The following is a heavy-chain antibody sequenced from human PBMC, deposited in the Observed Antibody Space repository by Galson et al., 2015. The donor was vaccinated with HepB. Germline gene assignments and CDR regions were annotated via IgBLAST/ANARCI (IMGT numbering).Heavy chain of an antibody. D-gene: IGHD2-21*02. CDR2: IYYNGDT. CDR3: AKAYCGADCYSDY. J-gene: IGHJ4*02. Sequence: ETLSLTCAVFGYSISSSNWWGWIRQPPGKGLEWIGYIYYNGDTYYNPSLKSRVTMSVDTSKNQFSLRLSSVTAVDTAVYYCAKAYCGADCYSDYWGQGTLVTVSS. CDR1: GYSISSSNW. V-gene: IGHV4-28*03.